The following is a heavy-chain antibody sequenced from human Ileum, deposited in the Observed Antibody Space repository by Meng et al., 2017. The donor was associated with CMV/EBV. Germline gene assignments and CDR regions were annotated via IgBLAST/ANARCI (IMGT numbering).Heavy chain of an antibody. V-gene: IGHV4-34*01. CDR2: INHSGST. J-gene: IGHJ5*02. Sequence: TLALNWAVYGEYFSGHYWNWIRQPPGKGLEWIGEINHSGSTNYNPSFKSRVTISVDTSKNQFSLKLRSVTAVDTAVYYCARGRMFDPWGQGTLVTVSS. CDR1: GEYFSGHY. CDR3: ARGRMFDP.